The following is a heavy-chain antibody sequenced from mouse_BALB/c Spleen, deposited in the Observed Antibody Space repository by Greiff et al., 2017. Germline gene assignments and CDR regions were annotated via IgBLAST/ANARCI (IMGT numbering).Heavy chain of an antibody. D-gene: IGHD1-1*01. CDR3: ARNYYGSRGAMDY. J-gene: IGHJ4*01. CDR2: IWSGGST. V-gene: IGHV2-2*02. Sequence: QVQLKESGPGLVQPSQSLSITCTVSGFSLTSYGVHWVRQSPGKGLEWLGVIWSGGSTDYNAAFISRLSISKDNSKSQVFFKMNSLQANDTAIYYCARNYYGSRGAMDYWGQGTSVTVSS. CDR1: GFSLTSYG.